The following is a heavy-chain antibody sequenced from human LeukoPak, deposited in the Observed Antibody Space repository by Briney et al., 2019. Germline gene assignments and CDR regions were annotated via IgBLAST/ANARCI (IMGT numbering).Heavy chain of an antibody. D-gene: IGHD3-9*01. Sequence: QSGGSLRLSCAASGFTFSSYAMSWVRQAPGKGLEWVSAISGSGGSTYYAGSVEGRFTISRDNSKNTLYLQMNSLRADDTAVYYCVKDHGWLLYSWGQGTLVTVSS. CDR1: GFTFSSYA. V-gene: IGHV3-23*01. CDR2: ISGSGGST. CDR3: VKDHGWLLYS. J-gene: IGHJ4*02.